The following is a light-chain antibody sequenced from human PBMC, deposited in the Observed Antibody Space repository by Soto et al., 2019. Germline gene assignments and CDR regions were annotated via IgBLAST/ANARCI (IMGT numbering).Light chain of an antibody. J-gene: IGLJ2*01. CDR3: CSHADPYTVV. Sequence: QSVLTQPRSVSGSPGQSVTISCTGTSSDIGSYNRVSWFQQPPGEAPKLISYDVTKRPSGIPDRFSGSKSGNTASLTISGLQAEDEADYYCCSHADPYTVVFGGGTKLTVL. CDR2: DVT. CDR1: SSDIGSYNR. V-gene: IGLV2-11*01.